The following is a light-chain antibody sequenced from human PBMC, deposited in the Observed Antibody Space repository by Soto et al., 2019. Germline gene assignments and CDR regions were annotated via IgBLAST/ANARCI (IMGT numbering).Light chain of an antibody. Sequence: DIQMTPSPSTLSASVVDRVTITCRASQTIDSWLAWYQQRPGKPPNLLIYGASTLQSGVPSRFSGSGSGAEFTLTISSLQPEDFATYYCQQLNSYLFTFGQGTRLEIK. CDR1: QTIDSW. CDR2: GAS. CDR3: QQLNSYLFT. V-gene: IGKV1-5*01. J-gene: IGKJ5*01.